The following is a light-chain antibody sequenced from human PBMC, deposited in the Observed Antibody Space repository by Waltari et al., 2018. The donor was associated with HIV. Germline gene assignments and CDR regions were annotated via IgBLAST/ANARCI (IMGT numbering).Light chain of an antibody. V-gene: IGLV1-44*01. CDR3: ATWDGSLNGVL. J-gene: IGLJ2*01. CDR1: NSNVGGSP. CDR2: SDD. Sequence: HSVLPQPPSASGTPARRVTLSCSRSNSNVGGSPVSSFQPLHAPAPKLSGTAPKLPIFSDDQRPSGVPDRFSGSKSGTSASLAISGLQSEDEADYYCATWDGSLNGVLFGGGTKLTVL.